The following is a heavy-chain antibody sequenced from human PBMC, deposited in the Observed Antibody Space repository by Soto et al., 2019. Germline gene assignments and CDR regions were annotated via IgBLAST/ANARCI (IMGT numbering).Heavy chain of an antibody. J-gene: IGHJ6*04. CDR2: IYYSGST. D-gene: IGHD6-25*01. V-gene: IGHV4-31*03. Sequence: SETLSLTCSVSGGSISSVGHYWTWIRQQPGKGLEWIGYIYYSGSTDYNPSLKSRVTISVDRSKNQFSLNLSSVTAADTAIYYCARESGGYDSSTRYGLDVWGEGTTVTVSS. CDR3: ARESGGYDSSTRYGLDV. CDR1: GGSISSVGHY.